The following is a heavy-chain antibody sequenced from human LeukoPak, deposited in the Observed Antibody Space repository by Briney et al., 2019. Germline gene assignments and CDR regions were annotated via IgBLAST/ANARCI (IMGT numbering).Heavy chain of an antibody. V-gene: IGHV4-59*12. D-gene: IGHD4-17*01. CDR3: ARVVYGDYRFDY. CDR1: GGSISSYY. CDR2: IYYSGST. Sequence: SETLSLTCIVSGGSISSYYWNWIRQPPGKGLEWIGYIYYSGSTYYNPSLKSRVTISVDTSKNQFSLKLSSVTAADTAVYYCARVVYGDYRFDYWGQGTLVTVSS. J-gene: IGHJ4*02.